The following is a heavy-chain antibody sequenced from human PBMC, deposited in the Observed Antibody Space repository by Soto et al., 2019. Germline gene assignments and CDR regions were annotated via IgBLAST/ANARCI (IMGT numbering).Heavy chain of an antibody. Sequence: QVQLVQSGAEVKKPGSSVKVSCKASGGTFSSYTISWVRQAPGQGLEWMGRIIPILGIANYAKKFQGRVTITADKSTSTAYMELSSLRSEDTAVYYCARGEVGGNRPLDYWGQGPLVTVSS. CDR3: ARGEVGGNRPLDY. D-gene: IGHD6-19*01. CDR1: GGTFSSYT. CDR2: IIPILGIA. V-gene: IGHV1-69*02. J-gene: IGHJ4*02.